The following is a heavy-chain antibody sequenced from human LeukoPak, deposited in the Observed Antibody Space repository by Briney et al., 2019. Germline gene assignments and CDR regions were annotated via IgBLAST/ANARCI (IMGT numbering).Heavy chain of an antibody. CDR3: AREAGYFDY. V-gene: IGHV3-23*01. CDR2: ISGSGSST. J-gene: IGHJ4*02. D-gene: IGHD3-22*01. CDR1: GFTFSSYA. Sequence: PGGSLRLSCAASGFTFSSYAMSWVRQAPGKGLEWVSVISGSGSSTYYADSVRGRFTISRDNSKNTVYLQMNSLRAEDTAVYYCAREAGYFDYWGQGTLVTVSS.